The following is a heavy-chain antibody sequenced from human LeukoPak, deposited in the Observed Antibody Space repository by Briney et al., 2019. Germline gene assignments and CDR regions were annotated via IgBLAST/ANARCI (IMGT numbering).Heavy chain of an antibody. V-gene: IGHV3-48*01. Sequence: GGSLRLSCAASGFTFSSYSMNWVRQAPGKGLEWVSYISSSSSTIYYADSVKGRFTISRDNAKNSLYLQMNSLRAEDTAVYYCAKDQAGFWSGYPFYNWFDPWGQGTLVTVSS. CDR1: GFTFSSYS. CDR2: ISSSSSTI. J-gene: IGHJ5*02. CDR3: AKDQAGFWSGYPFYNWFDP. D-gene: IGHD3-3*01.